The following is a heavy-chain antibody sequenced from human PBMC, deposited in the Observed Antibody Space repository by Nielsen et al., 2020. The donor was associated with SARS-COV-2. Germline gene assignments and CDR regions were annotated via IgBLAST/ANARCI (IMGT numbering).Heavy chain of an antibody. CDR2: ISYDGSNK. Sequence: GGSLRLSCAASGLTFSSYGMHWVRQAPGKGLEWVAVISYDGSNKYYADSVKGRFTISRDNSKNTLYLQMNSLRAEDTAVYYCAKISWYYYGEDAFDIWGQGTMVTVSS. D-gene: IGHD3-10*01. CDR3: AKISWYYYGEDAFDI. V-gene: IGHV3-30*18. CDR1: GLTFSSYG. J-gene: IGHJ3*02.